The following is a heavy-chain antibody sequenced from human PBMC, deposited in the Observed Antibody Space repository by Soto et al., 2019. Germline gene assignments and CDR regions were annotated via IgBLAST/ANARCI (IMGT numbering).Heavy chain of an antibody. CDR1: GFPFSNYY. CDR3: AKDLLWFAMDV. J-gene: IGHJ6*02. CDR2: ISGSEDNI. V-gene: IGHV3-23*01. Sequence: EVQLLESGGGLVQPGGSLRLSCVASGFPFSNYYMDWVRQAPGKGLEWVAVISGSEDNIHYADAVKGRFTISRDNSMNTLYLQMSSLRADDNAIYYCAKDLLWFAMDVWGQGTTVTVSS. D-gene: IGHD3-10*01.